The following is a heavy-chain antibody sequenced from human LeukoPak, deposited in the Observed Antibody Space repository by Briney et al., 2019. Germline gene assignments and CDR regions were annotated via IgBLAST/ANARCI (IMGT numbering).Heavy chain of an antibody. CDR2: IYYSGST. D-gene: IGHD3-3*01. J-gene: IGHJ6*04. CDR1: GGSISTYY. Sequence: PSETLSLTCTVSGGSISTYYWNWIRQSPGKGLEWIGYIYYSGSTNYNPSLESRVTISVDTSKNQFSLKLSSVTTADTAVYYCARSYDFWSGMDVWGKGTTVTVSS. CDR3: ARSYDFWSGMDV. V-gene: IGHV4-59*01.